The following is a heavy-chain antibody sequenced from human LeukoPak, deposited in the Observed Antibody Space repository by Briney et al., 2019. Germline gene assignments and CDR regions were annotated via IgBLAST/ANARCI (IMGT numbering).Heavy chain of an antibody. CDR3: ARRYTYGDLRYFDY. D-gene: IGHD4-17*01. CDR2: IYPGDSET. Sequence: GESLKISCKGSGFTFTTYWIGWVRQMPGKGLEWMGIIYPGDSETRYSPSFQAQDTISVDKSINTAYLQWSSLKASDTAMYYCARRYTYGDLRYFDYWGQGTLVTVSS. V-gene: IGHV5-51*01. J-gene: IGHJ4*02. CDR1: GFTFTTYW.